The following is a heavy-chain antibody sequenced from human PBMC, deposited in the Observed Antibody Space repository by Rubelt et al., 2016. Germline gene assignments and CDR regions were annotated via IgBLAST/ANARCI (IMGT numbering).Heavy chain of an antibody. J-gene: IGHJ5*01. V-gene: IGHV7-4-1*02. CDR2: INTVTGNP. Sequence: GQGLEWMGYINTVTGNPTYAQDFTGRFVFSLDTSVSTAFLQISRLKAEDTAVYYCARAGKYSGTWYGFWFDSWGQGTLVTVSS. CDR3: ARAGKYSGTWYGFWFDS. D-gene: IGHD6-13*01.